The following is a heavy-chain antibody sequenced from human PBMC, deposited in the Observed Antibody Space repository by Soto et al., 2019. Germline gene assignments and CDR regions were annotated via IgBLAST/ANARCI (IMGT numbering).Heavy chain of an antibody. CDR1: GYTCTSNS. CDR3: ASVGYYYVSGRYPFDP. D-gene: IGHD3-10*01. V-gene: IGHV1-18*01. Sequence: QIQLVQSGAQVKQLGASVKVSCKASGYTCTSNSISWVRQAPGKGLEWVGWISAYNGYTSSAHNFQGKVTLTTDASTSTAYMDLRSLTYDDTAVYYCASVGYYYVSGRYPFDPWGPGTLVTVSS. CDR2: ISAYNGYT. J-gene: IGHJ5*02.